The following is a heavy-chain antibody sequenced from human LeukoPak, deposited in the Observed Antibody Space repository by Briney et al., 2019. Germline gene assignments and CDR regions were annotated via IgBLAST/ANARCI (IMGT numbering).Heavy chain of an antibody. D-gene: IGHD6-6*01. V-gene: IGHV4-31*03. CDR3: ARDDPPSKSIQH. Sequence: SQTLSLTRTVSGGSISSGGYYWSWIRQHPGKGLEWIGYIYYSGSTYYNPSLKSRVTISVDTSKNQFSLKLSSVTAADTAVYYCARDDPPSKSIQHWGQGTLVTVSS. J-gene: IGHJ1*01. CDR2: IYYSGST. CDR1: GGSISSGGYY.